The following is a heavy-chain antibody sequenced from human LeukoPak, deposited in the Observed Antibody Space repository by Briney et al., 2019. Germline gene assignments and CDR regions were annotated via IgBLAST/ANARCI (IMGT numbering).Heavy chain of an antibody. Sequence: GGSLRLSCVVSLFTFSSYEMNWVRPAPGKGLAWVSYISSSGSTIYYTDTVKGRFTISRDNAKNSLYLQMNSLRVEDTAIYYCARADRRFWSGRYYFYGMDVWGQGTTVTVSS. CDR1: LFTFSSYE. V-gene: IGHV3-48*03. J-gene: IGHJ6*02. CDR2: ISSSGSTI. CDR3: ARADRRFWSGRYYFYGMDV. D-gene: IGHD3-3*01.